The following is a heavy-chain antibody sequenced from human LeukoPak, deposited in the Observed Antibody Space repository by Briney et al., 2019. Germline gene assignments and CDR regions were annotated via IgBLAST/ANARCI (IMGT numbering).Heavy chain of an antibody. D-gene: IGHD3-22*01. V-gene: IGHV3-66*03. Sequence: GGSLRLSCAASGFSVSTNYMSWVRQAPGMGLECVSVISNHGATYYADSVKGRFTISRDNSKNTLFLQMNSLRAEDTAVYYCARSNYYDSRSWGFDIWGQGTMVTVSS. CDR3: ARSNYYDSRSWGFDI. J-gene: IGHJ3*02. CDR1: GFSVSTNY. CDR2: ISNHGAT.